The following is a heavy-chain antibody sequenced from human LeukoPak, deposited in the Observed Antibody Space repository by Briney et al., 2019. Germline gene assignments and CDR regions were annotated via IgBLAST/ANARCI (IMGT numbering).Heavy chain of an antibody. Sequence: SETLSLTCTVSGGSISSHYWSWIRQPPGKGLEWIGYIYYSGSSKYNPSLKSRVTISVDTSKNQFSLELSSVTAADTAVYYCARLYDSSGYTNWLDPWDQGTLVTVSS. CDR1: GGSISSHY. J-gene: IGHJ5*02. CDR3: ARLYDSSGYTNWLDP. V-gene: IGHV4-59*11. D-gene: IGHD3-22*01. CDR2: IYYSGSS.